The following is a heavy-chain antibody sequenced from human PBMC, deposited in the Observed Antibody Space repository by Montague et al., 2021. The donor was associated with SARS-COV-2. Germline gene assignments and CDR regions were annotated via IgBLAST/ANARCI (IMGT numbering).Heavy chain of an antibody. Sequence: SETLSLTCTVSGXSISSGYFYWGWIRQPPGKGLEWVGTIHYSGITYYNPSLKSRVTISVDTSRNQFSLKLSSVPAADAAIYYCARHLAISGPAAVSDYWGQGTLVTVSS. CDR3: ARHLAISGPAAVSDY. D-gene: IGHD2-2*01. V-gene: IGHV4-39*01. CDR2: IHYSGIT. CDR1: GXSISSGYFY. J-gene: IGHJ4*02.